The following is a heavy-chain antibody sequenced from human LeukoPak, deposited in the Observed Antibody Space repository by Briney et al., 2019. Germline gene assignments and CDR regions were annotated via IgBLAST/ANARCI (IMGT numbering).Heavy chain of an antibody. V-gene: IGHV3-30*03. Sequence: PGRSLRLSCAASGFTFSSYGMHWVRQAPGKGLEWVAVISYDGSNKYYADSVKGRFTISRDNSKNTLYLQMNSLRAEDTAVYYCASLDPLPARDYWGQGTLVTVSS. D-gene: IGHD2-2*01. CDR3: ASLDPLPARDY. CDR2: ISYDGSNK. CDR1: GFTFSSYG. J-gene: IGHJ4*02.